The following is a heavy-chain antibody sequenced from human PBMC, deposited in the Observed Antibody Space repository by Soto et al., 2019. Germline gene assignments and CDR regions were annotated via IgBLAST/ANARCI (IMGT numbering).Heavy chain of an antibody. Sequence: QITLKESGPPLVTPTQTHTLTCTFSGFSRSTSGVGVDWIRQPPGTALEWLALIYWDDDKRYSPSLKNRLTITKDTSKNQVVLTLTNMDPVDTATYFCARTVAATPLTLDYCGQGAMETVSS. CDR1: GFSRSTSGVG. CDR3: ARTVAATPLTLDY. J-gene: IGHJ4*02. D-gene: IGHD1-26*01. CDR2: IYWDDDK. V-gene: IGHV2-5*02.